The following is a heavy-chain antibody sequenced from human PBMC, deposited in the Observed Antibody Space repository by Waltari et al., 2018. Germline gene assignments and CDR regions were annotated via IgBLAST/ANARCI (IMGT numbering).Heavy chain of an antibody. V-gene: IGHV4-38-2*01. J-gene: IGHJ6*02. CDR1: GYSISSVYN. D-gene: IGHD3-10*01. CDR2: IYHSGST. CDR3: ARAYGSGSYYLYYYYGMDV. Sequence: QVQLQGSAPGLVKPSEPLSQTSAVSGYSISSVYNWGWIRQPPGKGLEWIGSIYHSGSTYYNPSLKSRVTISVDTSKNQFSLKLSSVTAADTAVYYCARAYGSGSYYLYYYYGMDVWGQGTTVTVSS.